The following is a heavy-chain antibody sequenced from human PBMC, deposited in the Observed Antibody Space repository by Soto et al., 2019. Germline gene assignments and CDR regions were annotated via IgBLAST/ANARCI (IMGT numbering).Heavy chain of an antibody. D-gene: IGHD3-10*01. CDR1: GWTSTSYG. CDR2: ISAYNGNT. CDR3: ARDRVWFGDFDY. V-gene: IGHV1-18*01. Sequence: ASVKVSCKGSGWTSTSYGISWVLQAPGQGLEWMGWISAYNGNTNYAQKLQGRVTMTTDTSTSTAYMELRSLRSDDTAVYYCARDRVWFGDFDYWGQGTLVTVSS. J-gene: IGHJ4*02.